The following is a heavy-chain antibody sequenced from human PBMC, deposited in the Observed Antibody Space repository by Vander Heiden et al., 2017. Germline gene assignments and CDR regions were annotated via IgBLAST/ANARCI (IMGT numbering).Heavy chain of an antibody. CDR1: GFTFSSYS. V-gene: IGHV3-21*01. CDR2: ISSRSSYI. Sequence: EVQLVESGGGLVKPGGSLRLSCAASGFTFSSYSMNWVRQAPGKGLEWVSSISSRSSYIYYADSVKGRFTISRDNAKNSLYLQMNSLRAEETAVYYCARVLGYCSSTSCHETSDYWGQGTLVTVSS. CDR3: ARVLGYCSSTSCHETSDY. J-gene: IGHJ4*02. D-gene: IGHD2-2*01.